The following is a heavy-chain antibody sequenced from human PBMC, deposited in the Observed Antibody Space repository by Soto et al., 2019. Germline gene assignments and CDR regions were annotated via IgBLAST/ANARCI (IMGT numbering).Heavy chain of an antibody. V-gene: IGHV3-30-3*01. CDR1: GFTFSSYA. CDR3: ASNEDGQQLVRSYYGMDV. CDR2: ISYDGSNK. Sequence: QVQPVESGGGVVQPGRSLRLSCAASGFTFSSYAMHWVRQAPGKGLEWVAVISYDGSNKYYADSVKGRFTISRDNSKNTLYLQMNSLRAEDTAVYYCASNEDGQQLVRSYYGMDVWGQGTTVTVSS. D-gene: IGHD6-13*01. J-gene: IGHJ6*02.